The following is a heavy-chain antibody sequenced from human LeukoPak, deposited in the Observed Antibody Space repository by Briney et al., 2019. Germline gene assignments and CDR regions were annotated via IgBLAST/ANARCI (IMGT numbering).Heavy chain of an antibody. V-gene: IGHV3-21*04. CDR1: GFTFSRYS. Sequence: MTGGSLRLSCAASGFTFSRYSMNWVRQAPGKGLEWVSSISSSSGFIYYADSVKGRFTISRDNAKNSLYLQMNSLRPDDTAVYYCARDSKWFINDYYYGMDVWGQGTTVTVSS. J-gene: IGHJ6*02. CDR2: ISSSSGFI. CDR3: ARDSKWFINDYYYGMDV. D-gene: IGHD3-22*01.